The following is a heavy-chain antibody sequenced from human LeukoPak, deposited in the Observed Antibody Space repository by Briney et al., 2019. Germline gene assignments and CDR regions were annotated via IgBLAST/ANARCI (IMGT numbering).Heavy chain of an antibody. Sequence: GGSLRLSCAASGFTFSSYSMNWVRQAPGKGLEWVSSISSSSSYIYYADSVKGRFTISRHNAKNSLYLQMNSLRAEETASYYCARAAGQTYYYYYMDVWGKGTTVTISS. V-gene: IGHV3-21*04. CDR3: ARAAGQTYYYYYMDV. D-gene: IGHD6-13*01. CDR2: ISSSSSYI. CDR1: GFTFSSYS. J-gene: IGHJ6*03.